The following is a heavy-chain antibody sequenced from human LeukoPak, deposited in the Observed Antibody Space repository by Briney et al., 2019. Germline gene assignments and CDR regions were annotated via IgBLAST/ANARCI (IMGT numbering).Heavy chain of an antibody. CDR2: INPSGGST. D-gene: IGHD3-9*01. CDR1: GYTFTGYY. J-gene: IGHJ4*02. CDR3: AAVFSDILTGYYFDY. V-gene: IGHV1-46*01. Sequence: ASVKVSCKASGYTFTGYYMHWVRQAPGQGLEWMGIINPSGGSTSYAQKCQGRVTITRDMSTSTAYMELSSLRSEDTAVYYCAAVFSDILTGYYFDYWGQGTLVTVSS.